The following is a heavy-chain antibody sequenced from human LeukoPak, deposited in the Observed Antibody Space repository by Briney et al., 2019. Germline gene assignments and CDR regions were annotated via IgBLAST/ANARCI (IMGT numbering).Heavy chain of an antibody. Sequence: PGGSLRLSCAASGFTFSNYGMNWVRQAPGKGLEWVSSISSSSSYIYYADSVKGRFTISRDNAKNSLYLQMNSLRAEDTAVYYCARAKYYYGSGSYSAGWYFDLWGRGTLVTVSS. V-gene: IGHV3-21*01. CDR2: ISSSSSYI. CDR1: GFTFSNYG. D-gene: IGHD3-10*01. CDR3: ARAKYYYGSGSYSAGWYFDL. J-gene: IGHJ2*01.